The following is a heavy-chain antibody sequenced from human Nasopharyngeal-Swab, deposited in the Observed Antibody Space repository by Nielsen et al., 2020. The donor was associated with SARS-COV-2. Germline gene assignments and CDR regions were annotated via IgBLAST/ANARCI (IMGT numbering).Heavy chain of an antibody. CDR3: ARDPADCSGGSCEAR. Sequence: WVRQAPGQELEWMGGIIPIFGTANYAQKFQGRVTITADESASTAYMELSSLRSEDTAVYYCARDPADCSGGSCEARWGQGTLVTVSS. D-gene: IGHD2-15*01. V-gene: IGHV1-69*01. J-gene: IGHJ4*02. CDR2: IIPIFGTA.